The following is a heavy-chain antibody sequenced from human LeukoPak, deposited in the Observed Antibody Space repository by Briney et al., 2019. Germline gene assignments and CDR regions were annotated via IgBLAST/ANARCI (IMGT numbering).Heavy chain of an antibody. D-gene: IGHD2-8*01. Sequence: GGSLRLSCAASGFTFSSYSMHWVRQAPGKGLEWVTVISYDGSNKYYADSVKGRFTISRDNSKNTLYLQMNSLRAEDTAVYYCAKDGDYGTDIVLIKTSRYMDVWGKGTTVTVSS. V-gene: IGHV3-30-3*01. CDR3: AKDGDYGTDIVLIKTSRYMDV. CDR1: GFTFSSYS. J-gene: IGHJ6*03. CDR2: ISYDGSNK.